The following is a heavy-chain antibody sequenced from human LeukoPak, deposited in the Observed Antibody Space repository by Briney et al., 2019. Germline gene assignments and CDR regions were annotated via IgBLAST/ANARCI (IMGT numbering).Heavy chain of an antibody. D-gene: IGHD3-22*01. Sequence: PSETLSLTCSLSGGSISGYYWSWIRQPPGKGLEWIGHIYSSGSTKSNPSLKSRVTISVDTSKNQLSLKRSSVTAAGTAVYYWARNYDSSGYTAFGYWGRGTLLTVSS. CDR3: ARNYDSSGYTAFGY. CDR2: IYSSGST. CDR1: GGSISGYY. V-gene: IGHV4-59*01. J-gene: IGHJ4*02.